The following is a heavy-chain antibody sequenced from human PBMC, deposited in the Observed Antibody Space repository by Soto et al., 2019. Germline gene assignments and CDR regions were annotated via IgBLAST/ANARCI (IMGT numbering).Heavy chain of an antibody. J-gene: IGHJ5*02. CDR3: AGGQPLYYYDSSGYFNWFDP. D-gene: IGHD3-22*01. CDR2: IIPIFGTA. Sequence: QVQLVQSGAEVKKPGSSVKVSCKASGGTFSSYAISWVRQAPGQGLEWMGGIIPIFGTANYAQKFQGRVTITADESTSTAYMELSSVRSEDTAVYYCAGGQPLYYYDSSGYFNWFDPWGQGTLVTVSS. V-gene: IGHV1-69*01. CDR1: GGTFSSYA.